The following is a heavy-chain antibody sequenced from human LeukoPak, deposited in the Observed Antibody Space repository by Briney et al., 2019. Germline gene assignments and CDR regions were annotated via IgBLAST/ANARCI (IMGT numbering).Heavy chain of an antibody. CDR3: ARDCERSVVDYAFDI. Sequence: GGSLRLSCAASGFTFSIYAMHWVRQAPGKGLEWVAVISYDGSNKYQADSVKGRYTISRDNSKNTLYLQMNSLRAEDTAVYYCARDCERSVVDYAFDIWGQGTMVTVSS. CDR1: GFTFSIYA. V-gene: IGHV3-30*04. J-gene: IGHJ3*02. D-gene: IGHD2-15*01. CDR2: ISYDGSNK.